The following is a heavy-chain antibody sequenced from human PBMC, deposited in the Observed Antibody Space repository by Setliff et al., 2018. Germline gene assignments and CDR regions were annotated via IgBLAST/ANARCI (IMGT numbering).Heavy chain of an antibody. D-gene: IGHD2-15*01. CDR3: ARGGTLVDY. CDR1: GYTFTSYG. CDR2: FDPEDGET. Sequence: ASVKVSCKASGYTFTSYGISWVRQAPGKGLEWMGGFDPEDGETIYAQKFQGRVTITRNTSISTAYMELSSLRSEDTAVYYCARGGTLVDYWGQGTLVTVSS. V-gene: IGHV1-8*03. J-gene: IGHJ4*02.